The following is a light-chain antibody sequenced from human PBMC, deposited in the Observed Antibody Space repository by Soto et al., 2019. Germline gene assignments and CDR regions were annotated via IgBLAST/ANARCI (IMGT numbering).Light chain of an antibody. J-gene: IGLJ1*01. V-gene: IGLV2-11*01. CDR1: NNDVGFYNY. CDR3: CSYVGATTYV. Sequence: QSALTQPRSVSGSPGQSVTISCTGTNNDVGFYNYVSWYQQQLGKAPKLLIYDVNKRPSGVPPRFSGSKSANTASLTISGLQAADEADYYCCSYVGATTYVFGTGTKLTVL. CDR2: DVN.